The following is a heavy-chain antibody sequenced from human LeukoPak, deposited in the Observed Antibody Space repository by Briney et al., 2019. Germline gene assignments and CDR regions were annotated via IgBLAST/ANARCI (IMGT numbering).Heavy chain of an antibody. CDR3: ARSELLWFGGVNSGFDY. V-gene: IGHV4-59*01. Sequence: PSETLSLTCTVSGGSISSYYWSWIRQPPGKGLEWIGYIYYRGSTNYNPSLKSRVTISVDTSKNQFSLKLSSVTAADTAVYYCARSELLWFGGVNSGFDYWGQGTLVTVSS. J-gene: IGHJ4*02. CDR2: IYYRGST. D-gene: IGHD3-10*01. CDR1: GGSISSYY.